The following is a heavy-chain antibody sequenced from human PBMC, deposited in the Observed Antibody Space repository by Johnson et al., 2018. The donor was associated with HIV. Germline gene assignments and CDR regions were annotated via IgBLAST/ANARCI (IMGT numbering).Heavy chain of an antibody. D-gene: IGHD3-10*01. CDR3: ARANYYHN. V-gene: IGHV3-48*04. CDR1: GFTFSSYA. CDR2: ITGSGTVV. J-gene: IGHJ3*02. Sequence: VQLVESGGGLVQPGGSLRLACAASGFTFSSYAMSWVRQAPGKGLEWVSYITGSGTVVYYADSVKGRFTISRDNAKNSLYLQMNSLRPEDTAVYYCARANYYHNWGQGTMVTVSS.